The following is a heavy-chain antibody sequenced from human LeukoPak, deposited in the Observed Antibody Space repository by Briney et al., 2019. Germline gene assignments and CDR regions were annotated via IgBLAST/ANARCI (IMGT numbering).Heavy chain of an antibody. D-gene: IGHD2-21*01. J-gene: IGHJ6*02. CDR3: VRSRGVGIVVRLYYYYGMDV. Sequence: ASVKVSCKASGYTFSSYAMNWVRQAPGQGLEWMGRMNPNSGNTGYAQKFQGRVTMTRNTSISTAYMELSSLRSEDTAVYYCVRSRGVGIVVRLYYYYGMDVWGQGTTVTVSS. CDR1: GYTFSSYA. CDR2: MNPNSGNT. V-gene: IGHV1-8*01.